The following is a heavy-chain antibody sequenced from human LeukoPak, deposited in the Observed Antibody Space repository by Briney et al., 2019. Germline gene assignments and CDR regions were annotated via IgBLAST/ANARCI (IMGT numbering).Heavy chain of an antibody. CDR3: ARDRRRDGYGGGFDY. V-gene: IGHV1-2*02. J-gene: IGHJ4*02. Sequence: ASVKVSCKASGYTFTCYYMHWVRQAPGQGREGMGWINPNSGGTNYAQKFQGRVTMTRDTSISTAYMELSRLRSDDTAVYYCARDRRRDGYGGGFDYWGQGTLVTVSS. CDR1: GYTFTCYY. CDR2: INPNSGGT. D-gene: IGHD5-24*01.